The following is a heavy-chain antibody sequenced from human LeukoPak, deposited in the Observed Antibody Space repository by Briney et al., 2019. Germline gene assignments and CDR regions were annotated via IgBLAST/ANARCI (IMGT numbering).Heavy chain of an antibody. J-gene: IGHJ4*02. V-gene: IGHV4-61*02. CDR1: GGSISSGSYY. CDR3: ATWEPRGYYFDY. Sequence: PSETLSLTCTVSGGSISSGSYYWSWLRQPAGKGLEWIGRIYTSGSTNYNPSLKSRVTISVDTSKNQFSLKLSSVTAADTAVYYCATWEPRGYYFDYWDQGTLVTVSS. D-gene: IGHD1-26*01. CDR2: IYTSGST.